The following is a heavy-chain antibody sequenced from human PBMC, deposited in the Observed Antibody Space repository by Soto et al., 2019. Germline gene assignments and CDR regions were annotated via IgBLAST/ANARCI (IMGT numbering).Heavy chain of an antibody. Sequence: SETLSLTRTVSGGSISSYYWSWIRQPPGKGLEGIGYIYYSGSTNYNPSLKSPVTISVDTSKNQFPLKRSFVPAADPAVYYGARIVGGYDPYESWGQGTRVTVSS. CDR2: IYYSGST. CDR1: GGSISSYY. J-gene: IGHJ5*02. V-gene: IGHV4-59*08. D-gene: IGHD5-12*01. CDR3: ARIVGGYDPYES.